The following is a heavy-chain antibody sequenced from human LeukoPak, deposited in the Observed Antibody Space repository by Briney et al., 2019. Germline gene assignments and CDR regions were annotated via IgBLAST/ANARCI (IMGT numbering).Heavy chain of an antibody. D-gene: IGHD1-26*01. V-gene: IGHV3-66*01. CDR2: IYSCGST. J-gene: IGHJ4*02. Sequence: GGSLRLSCAASGFTVSSNYMSWVRQAPGRGLEWVSVIYSCGSTYYADSVKGRFTISRDNSKDTLYLQMNSLRAEDTAVYYCAKASWAGVTTTYFAYWAQGTLVTVSS. CDR3: AKASWAGVTTTYFAY. CDR1: GFTVSSNY.